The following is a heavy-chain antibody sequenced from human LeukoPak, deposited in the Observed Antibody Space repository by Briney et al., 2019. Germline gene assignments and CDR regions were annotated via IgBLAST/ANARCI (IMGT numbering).Heavy chain of an antibody. J-gene: IGHJ6*03. D-gene: IGHD1-26*01. Sequence: GESLKISCKGSGYSFTSYWIGWVRQMPGKGLEWMGIIYPGDSDTRYSPSFQGQVTISADKSISTAYLQWSSLKASDTAMYYCARFLRSGSYLGFYYYYYYMDVWGKGTTVTVSS. CDR1: GYSFTSYW. V-gene: IGHV5-51*01. CDR2: IYPGDSDT. CDR3: ARFLRSGSYLGFYYYYYYMDV.